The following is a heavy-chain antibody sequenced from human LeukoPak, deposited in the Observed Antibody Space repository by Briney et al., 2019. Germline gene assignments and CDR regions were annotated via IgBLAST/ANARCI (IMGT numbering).Heavy chain of an antibody. J-gene: IGHJ3*02. CDR3: AKDLGTTGAFDI. CDR2: IRYDGTNK. V-gene: IGHV3-30*02. D-gene: IGHD1-1*01. CDR1: GFTFNTYG. Sequence: PGGSLRLSCVASGFTFNTYGMHWVRQAPGKGLEWLAYIRYDGTNKNYADSVKGRFTISRDNSKNTLYLQMNSLRAEDTAVYYCAKDLGTTGAFDIWGQGTMVTVSS.